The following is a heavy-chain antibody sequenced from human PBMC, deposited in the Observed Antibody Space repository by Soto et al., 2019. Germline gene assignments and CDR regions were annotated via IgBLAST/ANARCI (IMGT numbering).Heavy chain of an antibody. CDR3: ARERIARLPYFDY. V-gene: IGHV4-31*03. J-gene: IGHJ4*02. CDR2: IYYSGST. CDR1: GGSINSGGYY. Sequence: QVQLQESGPGLVKPSQTLSLTCTVSGGSINSGGYYWSWIRQHPGKGLEWIGYIYYSGSTYHNPSLKSRVTISVDTSKNQFSLKLSSVTAADTAVYYCARERIARLPYFDYWGQGTLVTVSS. D-gene: IGHD2-21*01.